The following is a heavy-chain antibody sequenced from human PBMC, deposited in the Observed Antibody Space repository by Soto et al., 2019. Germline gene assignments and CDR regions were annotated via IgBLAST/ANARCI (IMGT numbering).Heavy chain of an antibody. CDR2: ISAYNGNT. CDR3: ARDSGSSPIWFDP. D-gene: IGHD6-13*01. Sequence: QVQLVQSGVEVKKPGASVKVSCQASGYTFSYYGITWVRQAPGQGLEWMGWISAYNGNTKYSQKVQGRVTMTAETSTSTAYMELRSLTSEDTAVYYCARDSGSSPIWFDPWGQGTLVSVSS. CDR1: GYTFSYYG. V-gene: IGHV1-18*01. J-gene: IGHJ5*02.